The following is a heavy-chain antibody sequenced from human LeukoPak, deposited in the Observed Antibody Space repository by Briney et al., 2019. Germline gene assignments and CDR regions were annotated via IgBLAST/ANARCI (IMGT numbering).Heavy chain of an antibody. V-gene: IGHV3-23*01. Sequence: PGGSLRLSCAASGFTFSSYAMNWVRQAPGKGLEWVSAINGGGSTYSADSVKGRFTISRDNSKNTLYLQMNSLRAEDTAVYYCAKDSWIQLWSCFDYWGQGTLVTVSS. CDR1: GFTFSSYA. J-gene: IGHJ4*02. CDR3: AKDSWIQLWSCFDY. D-gene: IGHD5-18*01. CDR2: INGGGST.